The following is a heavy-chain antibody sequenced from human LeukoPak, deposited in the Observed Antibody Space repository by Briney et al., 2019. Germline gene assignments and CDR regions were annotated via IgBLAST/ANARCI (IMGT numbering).Heavy chain of an antibody. J-gene: IGHJ4*02. V-gene: IGHV4-39*07. CDR3: ARDEGMARLATWFDY. Sequence: KPSETLSLTCTVSGGSISSYYWSWIRQPPGKGLEWIGSIYYSGSTYYNPSLKSRVTISVDTSKNQFSLKLSSVTAADTAVYYCARDEGMARLATWFDYWGQGTLVTVSS. D-gene: IGHD1-26*01. CDR2: IYYSGST. CDR1: GGSISSYY.